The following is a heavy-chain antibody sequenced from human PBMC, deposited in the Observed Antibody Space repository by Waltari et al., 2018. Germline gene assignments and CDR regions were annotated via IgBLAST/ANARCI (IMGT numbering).Heavy chain of an antibody. D-gene: IGHD2-2*01. Sequence: QVQLVQSGAEVKKPGASVKVSCKASGYTFTGYYMHWVRQAPGQGLEWMGRINPNSGGTNYAQKFQGRVTMTRDTSISTAYMELSRLRSDDTAVYYCAKAGSYCSSTSCFGAFDIWGQGTMVTVSS. CDR2: INPNSGGT. V-gene: IGHV1-2*06. J-gene: IGHJ3*02. CDR3: AKAGSYCSSTSCFGAFDI. CDR1: GYTFTGYY.